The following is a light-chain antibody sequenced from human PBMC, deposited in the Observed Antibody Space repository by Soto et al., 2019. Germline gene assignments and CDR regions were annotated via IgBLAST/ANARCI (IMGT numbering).Light chain of an antibody. CDR3: LLYRGRALV. V-gene: IGLV7-43*01. Sequence: QTVVTQEPSLTVSPGGTVTLTCASNTGAVTSDSYPNWLQQKPGQAPRALIYGITNKHSWTPSRFSGSLLGGKAALTLSDVQHEDEADYYGLLYRGRALVFGGGTKLTVL. CDR2: GIT. CDR1: TGAVTSDSY. J-gene: IGLJ3*02.